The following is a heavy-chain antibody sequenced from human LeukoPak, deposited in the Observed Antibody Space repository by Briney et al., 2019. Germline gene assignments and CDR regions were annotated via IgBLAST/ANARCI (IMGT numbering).Heavy chain of an antibody. Sequence: PGGSLRLSCGVSGFTFGRSWMSWVRQTPAKGLEFVANIKEDGSVRNYVDSVQGRFTISRDNAKDSLYLQMNSLRAEDTAVYYCARGYSYGYSWGQGTLVTVSS. CDR3: ARGYSYGYS. CDR2: IKEDGSVR. D-gene: IGHD5-18*01. V-gene: IGHV3-7*01. CDR1: GFTFGRSW. J-gene: IGHJ4*02.